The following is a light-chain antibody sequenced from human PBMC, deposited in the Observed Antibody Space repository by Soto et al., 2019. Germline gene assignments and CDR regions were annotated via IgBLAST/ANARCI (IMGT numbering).Light chain of an antibody. CDR3: QQYNDWPLT. Sequence: EKVMTQSPATLSVSPGERATLSCRASQSVNSNLAWYQQKPGQAPRLLIYGASTRATGIPARFSGSPSGTEFTLTISSLQHEDFAVYYCQQYNDWPLTFGGGTQVEIK. CDR1: QSVNSN. CDR2: GAS. J-gene: IGKJ4*01. V-gene: IGKV3-15*01.